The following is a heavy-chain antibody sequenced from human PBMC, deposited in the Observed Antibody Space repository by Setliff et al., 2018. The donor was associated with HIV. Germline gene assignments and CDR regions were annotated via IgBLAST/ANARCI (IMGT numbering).Heavy chain of an antibody. CDR1: GYTISAHG. CDR2: INPYTGNP. CDR3: AVDRHAFDI. J-gene: IGHJ3*02. Sequence: ASVKVSCKASGYTISAHGVSWVRHVPGHGLEWMGWINPYTGNPMYAQGFTGRVVFSLDPSVNTAYLQIKSLTPDDGGVYYCAVDRHAFDIWGQGTVVTVSS. D-gene: IGHD5-12*01. V-gene: IGHV7-4-1*02.